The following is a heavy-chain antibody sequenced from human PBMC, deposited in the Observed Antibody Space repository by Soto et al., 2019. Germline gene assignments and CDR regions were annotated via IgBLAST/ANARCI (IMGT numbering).Heavy chain of an antibody. CDR2: ISWNSAGV. CDR1: GFIFDDFA. D-gene: IGHD6-19*01. CDR3: VKDRGGWPPNFFDH. Sequence: HPGGSLRLSCTVTGFIFDDFAMHWVRQAPWKGLEWVSGISWNSAGVVYADSVKGRFTISRENAEDSLYLHMNSLRPDDTAFYFCVKDRGGWPPNFFDHSGQGALVT. V-gene: IGHV3-9*01. J-gene: IGHJ1*01.